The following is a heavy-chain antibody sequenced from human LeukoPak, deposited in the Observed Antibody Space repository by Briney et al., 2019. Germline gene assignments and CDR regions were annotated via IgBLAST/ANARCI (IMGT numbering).Heavy chain of an antibody. Sequence: ASVKVSCKASGYTFTNYGISWVRQAPGQGLEWTGWISAYTGNTNYAQKFQGRVTMTTDTSTRTAYMELRSLRSDDTAVYYCAREGSSYCSGDSCYGDAFDIWGQGTMVTVSS. J-gene: IGHJ3*02. V-gene: IGHV1-18*01. CDR3: AREGSSYCSGDSCYGDAFDI. CDR2: ISAYTGNT. CDR1: GYTFTNYG. D-gene: IGHD2-15*01.